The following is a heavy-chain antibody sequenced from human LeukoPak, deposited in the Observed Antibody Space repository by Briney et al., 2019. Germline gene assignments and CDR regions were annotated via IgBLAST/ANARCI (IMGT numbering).Heavy chain of an antibody. D-gene: IGHD1-26*01. J-gene: IGHJ3*02. Sequence: GGSLRLSCAASGFTFSSYGMHWVRQAPGKGLEWVAVISYDGSNKYYADSVKGRFTISRDISKNTLYLQMNSLRAEDTAVYYCASFWELRLTMMGFDIWGQGTMVTVSS. CDR2: ISYDGSNK. CDR3: ASFWELRLTMMGFDI. V-gene: IGHV3-30*03. CDR1: GFTFSSYG.